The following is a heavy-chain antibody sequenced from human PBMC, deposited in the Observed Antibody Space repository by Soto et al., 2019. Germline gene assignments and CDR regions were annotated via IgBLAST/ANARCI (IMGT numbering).Heavy chain of an antibody. D-gene: IGHD6-19*01. CDR3: TRARIAVAAVYFYYAMDA. Sequence: QVQLVQSGAEVKNPGSSVKVSCKALAGTFRSYAISWVRQAPGQGLEWMGNIMPGFGTTNYAQRFQGRVPITADESTRTAHLQMGSLGSDDTAVYYCTRARIAVAAVYFYYAMDAWGQGTTVTVSS. V-gene: IGHV1-69*15. CDR1: AGTFRSYA. J-gene: IGHJ6*02. CDR2: IMPGFGTT.